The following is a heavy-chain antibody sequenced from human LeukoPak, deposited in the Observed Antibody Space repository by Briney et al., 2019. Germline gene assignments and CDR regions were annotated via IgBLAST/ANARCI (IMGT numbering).Heavy chain of an antibody. D-gene: IGHD5-24*01. CDR2: IHYSGST. Sequence: SETLSLTCTVSGGSISSYYWNWNRQPPGKGLEWIGYIHYSGSTNYNPSLKSRVTISVDTSKNQFSQRLSSVAAADTAVYYCARDRDGYNLEGMDVWGQGTTVTVSS. J-gene: IGHJ6*02. V-gene: IGHV4-59*01. CDR3: ARDRDGYNLEGMDV. CDR1: GGSISSYY.